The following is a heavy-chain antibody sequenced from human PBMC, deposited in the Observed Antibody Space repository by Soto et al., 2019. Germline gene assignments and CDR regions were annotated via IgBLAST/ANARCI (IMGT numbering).Heavy chain of an antibody. D-gene: IGHD2-15*01. CDR1: GGTFSSYA. V-gene: IGHV1-69*01. Sequence: QVQLVQSGAEVKKPGSSVKVSCKASGGTFSSYAISWVRQAPGHGLEWMGWIIPIFGTANYAQKFQGRVTITADESTSTAYMELSSLRSEDTAVYYCARVLTRYCSGGSCDSGWFDPWGQGTLVTVSS. CDR3: ARVLTRYCSGGSCDSGWFDP. CDR2: IIPIFGTA. J-gene: IGHJ5*02.